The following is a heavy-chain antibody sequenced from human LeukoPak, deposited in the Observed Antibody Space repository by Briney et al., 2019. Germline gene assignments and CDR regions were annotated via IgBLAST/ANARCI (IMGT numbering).Heavy chain of an antibody. CDR1: GGTFSSYG. V-gene: IGHV1-69*05. D-gene: IGHD4-17*01. CDR2: IIPIFGTA. Sequence: GASVKVSCKASGGTFSSYGINWVRQAPGQGLEWMGGIIPIFGTANYAQKFQGRVTITTDESATTTDMNLSSLTSEDTAVYYCAREVRRYGDYGGDYWGQGTLVTVSS. J-gene: IGHJ4*02. CDR3: AREVRRYGDYGGDY.